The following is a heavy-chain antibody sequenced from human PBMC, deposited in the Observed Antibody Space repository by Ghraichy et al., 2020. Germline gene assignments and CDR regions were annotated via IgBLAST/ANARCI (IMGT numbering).Heavy chain of an antibody. CDR3: ARAAQRYFDWLGGELGY. D-gene: IGHD3-9*01. J-gene: IGHJ4*02. Sequence: GGSLRLSCAASGFTFSSYAMHWVRQAPGKGLEYVSAISSNGGSTYYANSVKGRFTISRDNSKNTLYLQMGSLRAEDMAVYYCARAAQRYFDWLGGELGYWGQGTLVTVSS. CDR1: GFTFSSYA. CDR2: ISSNGGST. V-gene: IGHV3-64*01.